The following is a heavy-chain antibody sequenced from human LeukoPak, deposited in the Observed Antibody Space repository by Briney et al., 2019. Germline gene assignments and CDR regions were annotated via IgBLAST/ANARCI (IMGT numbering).Heavy chain of an antibody. CDR2: FDPEDGET. CDR1: GYTLTELS. Sequence: GASVKVSCKVSGYTLTELSMHWVRQAPGKGLEWMRGFDPEDGETIYAQRFQGRVTMTEDTSTDTAYMELSSLRSEDTAVYYCATPSGATGDPRSFDYWGQGTLVTVSS. D-gene: IGHD3-16*01. V-gene: IGHV1-24*01. CDR3: ATPSGATGDPRSFDY. J-gene: IGHJ4*02.